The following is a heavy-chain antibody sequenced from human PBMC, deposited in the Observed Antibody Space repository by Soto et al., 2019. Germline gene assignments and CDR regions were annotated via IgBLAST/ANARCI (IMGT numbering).Heavy chain of an antibody. CDR2: LSSDSSAI. J-gene: IGHJ6*03. CDR1: GFTFSGYS. Sequence: GGSLRLSCAASGFTFSGYSLNWVRQAPGKGLEWVSFLSSDSSAIYYADSVKGRFTISRDNAKNSLFLHMNSLRAEDTAVYYCARIRRAAAAEYYYYYYIDVWGKGTTVTVSS. D-gene: IGHD6-13*01. V-gene: IGHV3-48*01. CDR3: ARIRRAAAAEYYYYYYIDV.